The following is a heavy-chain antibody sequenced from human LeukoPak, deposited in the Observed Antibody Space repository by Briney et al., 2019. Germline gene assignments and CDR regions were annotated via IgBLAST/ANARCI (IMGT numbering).Heavy chain of an antibody. CDR1: GYTFTGYY. CDR3: ASSLAGLSVAGSSCDY. V-gene: IGHV1-2*06. J-gene: IGHJ4*02. D-gene: IGHD6-19*01. CDR2: INPNSGGT. Sequence: ASVKVSCKASGYTFTGYYMHWVRQAPGQGLEWMGRINPNSGGTNYAQKFQGRVTMTRDTSISTAYMELSRLRSDDTAVYYCASSLAGLSVAGSSCDYWGQGTLVTVSS.